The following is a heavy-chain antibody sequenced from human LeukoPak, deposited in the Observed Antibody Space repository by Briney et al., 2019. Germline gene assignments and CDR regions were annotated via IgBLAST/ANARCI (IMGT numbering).Heavy chain of an antibody. V-gene: IGHV4-39*01. CDR2: IYYSGST. Sequence: SETLSLTCSVSGGSISRSSYYWGWIRQPPGKGLEWIGSIYYSGSTYYNPSLKSRVTISVDTSKNQLSLKLSSVTAADTAVYYCASGPRPFDYWGQGTLVTVSS. CDR1: GGSISRSSYY. CDR3: ASGPRPFDY. J-gene: IGHJ4*02.